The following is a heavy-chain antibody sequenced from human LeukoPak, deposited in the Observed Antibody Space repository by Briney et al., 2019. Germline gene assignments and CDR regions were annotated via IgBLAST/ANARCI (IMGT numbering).Heavy chain of an antibody. CDR2: IIPIFGTA. Sequence: SVKVSCKASGGTFSSYAISWVRQAPGQGLEWMGGIIPIFGTANYAQKFQGRVTITADESTSTAYMELSSLRSEDTAVYYCARAPLYYYDSSGYYPFDYWGQGALVTVSS. CDR3: ARAPLYYYDSSGYYPFDY. J-gene: IGHJ4*02. CDR1: GGTFSSYA. V-gene: IGHV1-69*13. D-gene: IGHD3-22*01.